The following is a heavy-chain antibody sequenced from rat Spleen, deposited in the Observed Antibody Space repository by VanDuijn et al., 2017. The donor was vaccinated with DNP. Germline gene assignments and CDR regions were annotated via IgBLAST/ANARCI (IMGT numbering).Heavy chain of an antibody. Sequence: EVQLVESGGGPVQPGRSLKLSCVASGFIFSNYWMTWIRQAPKKGLEWVASISPSGGSTYYRDSVKGRFTFSRDNAKSTLYLQMDSLRSEDTATYYCATASNSGFTYWGQGTLVTVSS. J-gene: IGHJ3*01. CDR3: ATASNSGFTY. D-gene: IGHD4-3*01. CDR1: GFIFSNYW. V-gene: IGHV5-19*01. CDR2: ISPSGGST.